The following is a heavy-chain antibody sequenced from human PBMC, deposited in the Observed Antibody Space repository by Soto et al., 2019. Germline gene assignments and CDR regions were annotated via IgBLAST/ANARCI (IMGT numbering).Heavy chain of an antibody. V-gene: IGHV1-46*01. D-gene: IGHD6-19*01. Sequence: GASVKVSCNAYGFTFTSYYMHWVRQSPEQGLEWMGIINPSGGSTSYAQKFQGRVTMTRDTSTSTVYMELSSLRSEDTAVYYCARGSIAVAGYDAFDIWGQGTMVTVSS. CDR1: GFTFTSYY. CDR3: ARGSIAVAGYDAFDI. CDR2: INPSGGST. J-gene: IGHJ3*02.